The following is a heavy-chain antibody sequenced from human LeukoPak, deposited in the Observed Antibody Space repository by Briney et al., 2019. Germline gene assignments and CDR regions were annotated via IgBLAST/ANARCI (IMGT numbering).Heavy chain of an antibody. CDR1: GFTFEDYG. CDR2: LNWNGGST. D-gene: IGHD5-12*01. V-gene: IGHV3-20*04. Sequence: GGSLGLSCAASGFTFEDYGMTWVRQAPGKGLEWVAGLNWNGGSTSYADSVKGRFTISRDNAKNSLYLQMNSLRAEDTAFYFCARSMDSGYDSFDYWGQGTLVTVSS. CDR3: ARSMDSGYDSFDY. J-gene: IGHJ4*02.